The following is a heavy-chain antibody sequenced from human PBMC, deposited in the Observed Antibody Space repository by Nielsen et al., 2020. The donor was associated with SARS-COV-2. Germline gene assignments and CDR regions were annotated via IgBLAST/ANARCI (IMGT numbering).Heavy chain of an antibody. Sequence: SETLSLTCTVSGGSISSGGYYWSWIRQHPGKGLEWIGYIYYSGSTYYNPSLKSRVTISVDTSKNQFSLKLSSVTAADTAVYYCAREGDDWALDVWGQGTTVTVSS. CDR3: AREGDDWALDV. CDR1: GGSISSGGYY. D-gene: IGHD3-9*01. J-gene: IGHJ6*02. V-gene: IGHV4-31*03. CDR2: IYYSGST.